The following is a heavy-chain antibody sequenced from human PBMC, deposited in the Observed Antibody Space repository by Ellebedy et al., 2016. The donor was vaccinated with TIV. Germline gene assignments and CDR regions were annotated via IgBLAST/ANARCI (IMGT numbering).Heavy chain of an antibody. CDR2: IYPGDSDT. J-gene: IGHJ4*02. Sequence: ASVKVSCKGSGYSFTSYWIGWVRQMPGKGLEWMGIIYPGDSDTRYSPSFQGQVTISANKSISTAYLQWSSLKASDTAMYYCAAQRGDGYNYDYWGQGTLVTVSS. CDR1: GYSFTSYW. CDR3: AAQRGDGYNYDY. D-gene: IGHD5-24*01. V-gene: IGHV5-51*01.